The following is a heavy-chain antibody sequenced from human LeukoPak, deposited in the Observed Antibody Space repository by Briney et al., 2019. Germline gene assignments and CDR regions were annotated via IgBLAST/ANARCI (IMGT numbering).Heavy chain of an antibody. Sequence: ASVKVSCKASGYTFIVYYIHWVRQAPGQGLEWMGWINPNSGDTNYAQKFQGRVTMTRDTSISTAYMDLSGLRSDDTAVYYCARGSTVRSGDFWGQGTLVTVSS. V-gene: IGHV1-2*02. CDR3: ARGSTVRSGDF. CDR2: INPNSGDT. J-gene: IGHJ4*02. CDR1: GYTFIVYY. D-gene: IGHD1-26*01.